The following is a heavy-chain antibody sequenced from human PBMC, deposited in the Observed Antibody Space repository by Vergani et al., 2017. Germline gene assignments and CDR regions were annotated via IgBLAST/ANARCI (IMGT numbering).Heavy chain of an antibody. Sequence: QVQLVQSGTEMKKPGSSVKVSCKASGGTFSKYGFNWVRQAPGQGLEWMGAIIPIFDTTRSAQKFQGRVTITADESKTTVYMERTSLKPADTGLYNCARGCSSPSCYVEFWGQGTLVTVSS. CDR2: IIPIFDTT. V-gene: IGHV1-69*01. CDR1: GGTFSKYG. J-gene: IGHJ4*02. D-gene: IGHD2-2*01. CDR3: ARGCSSPSCYVEF.